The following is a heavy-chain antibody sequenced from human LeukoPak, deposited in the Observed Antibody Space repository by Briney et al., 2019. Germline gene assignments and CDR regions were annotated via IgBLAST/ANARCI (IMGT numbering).Heavy chain of an antibody. CDR3: ARNRIIVVVTAEFDY. Sequence: SVKVSCKASGYTFTSYGISWVRQAPGQGLEWMGWISAYNGNTNYAQKLQGRVTMTTDTSTSTAYMELRSLRSDDAAVYYCARNRIIVVVTAEFDYWGQGTLVTVSS. CDR2: ISAYNGNT. CDR1: GYTFTSYG. D-gene: IGHD2-21*02. J-gene: IGHJ4*02. V-gene: IGHV1-18*01.